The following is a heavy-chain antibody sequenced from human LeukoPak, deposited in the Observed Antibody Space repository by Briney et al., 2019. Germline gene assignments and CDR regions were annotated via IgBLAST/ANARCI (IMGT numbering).Heavy chain of an antibody. Sequence: GGSLRLSCAASGFTFSDYYMSWIRQAPGKGLEWVANIKQDGSEKYYVDSVKGRFTISRDNAKNSLYLQMNSLRAEDTAVYYCARVESGSLATTGYWGQGTLVTVSS. J-gene: IGHJ4*02. V-gene: IGHV3-7*01. CDR1: GFTFSDYY. CDR3: ARVESGSLATTGY. D-gene: IGHD1-1*01. CDR2: IKQDGSEK.